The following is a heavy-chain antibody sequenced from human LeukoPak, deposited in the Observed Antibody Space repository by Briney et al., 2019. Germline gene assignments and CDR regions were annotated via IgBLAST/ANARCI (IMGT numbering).Heavy chain of an antibody. CDR3: ARVGRDGYNSDY. CDR1: GFTFSSYS. CDR2: IKHDGSEK. J-gene: IGHJ4*02. D-gene: IGHD5-12*01. Sequence: SGGSLRLSCAASGFTFSSYSMNWVRQAPGKGLEWVANIKHDGSEKYYVDSVKGRFTISRDNTKNSLDLQMNSLRAEDTAVYYCARVGRDGYNSDYWGQGTLVTVSS. V-gene: IGHV3-7*01.